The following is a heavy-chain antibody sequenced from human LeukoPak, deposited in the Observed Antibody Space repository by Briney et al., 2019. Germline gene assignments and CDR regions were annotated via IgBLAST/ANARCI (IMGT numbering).Heavy chain of an antibody. CDR2: INHSGST. CDR3: ARRTLWFGGNNWFDP. V-gene: IGHV4-34*01. Sequence: PSETLSLTCAVYGGSFSGYYWSWIRQPPGKGLEWIGEINHSGSTNYNPPLKSRVTISVDTSKNQFSLKLSSVTAADTAVYYCARRTLWFGGNNWFDPWGQGTLVTVSS. CDR1: GGSFSGYY. J-gene: IGHJ5*02. D-gene: IGHD3-10*01.